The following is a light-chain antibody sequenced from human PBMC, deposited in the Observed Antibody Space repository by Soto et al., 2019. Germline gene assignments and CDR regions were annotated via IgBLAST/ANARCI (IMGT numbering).Light chain of an antibody. Sequence: QSVLTQPPSLSGTPGQSGTISCAGSNSNIGRYSVNWYQHFPGTAPKILIYSDDERPSGVPDRCSGSKSGTSASLAISGLQSEDEAEYYCAAWDDNLKGPLFGGGTKLTVL. V-gene: IGLV1-44*01. CDR1: NSNIGRYS. CDR3: AAWDDNLKGPL. J-gene: IGLJ3*02. CDR2: SDD.